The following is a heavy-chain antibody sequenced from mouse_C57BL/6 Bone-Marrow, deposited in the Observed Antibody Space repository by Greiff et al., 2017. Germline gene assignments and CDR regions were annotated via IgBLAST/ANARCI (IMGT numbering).Heavy chain of an antibody. Sequence: LQQSGASVKISCKASGYAFSSYWMNWVKQRPGQGLEWIGQIYPGDGDTNYNGKFKGKATLTADKSSSTAYMQLSSLTSEDSAVYFCARGGVPFDYWGQGTTLTVSA. CDR3: ARGGVPFDY. V-gene: IGHV1-80*01. CDR1: GYAFSSYW. CDR2: IYPGDGDT. J-gene: IGHJ2*01.